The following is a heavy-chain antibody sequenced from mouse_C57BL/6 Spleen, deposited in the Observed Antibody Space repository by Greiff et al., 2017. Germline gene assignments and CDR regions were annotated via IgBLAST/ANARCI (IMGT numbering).Heavy chain of an antibody. D-gene: IGHD1-1*01. CDR3: ARWYYGSSYDYAMDY. J-gene: IGHJ4*01. CDR2: IDPEDGET. CDR1: GFNIKDYY. V-gene: IGHV14-2*01. Sequence: EVQRVESGAELVKPGASVKLSCTASGFNIKDYYMHWVKQRTEQGLEWIGRIDPEDGETKYAPKFQGKATITADTSTNTAYLQLSSLTSEDTAVYYCARWYYGSSYDYAMDYWGQGTSVTVSS.